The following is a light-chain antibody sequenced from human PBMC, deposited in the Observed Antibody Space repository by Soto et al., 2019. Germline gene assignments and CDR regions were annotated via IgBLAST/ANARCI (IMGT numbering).Light chain of an antibody. CDR2: EGI. V-gene: IGLV2-23*01. CDR3: CSYVGATTYV. CDR1: SSTVGGFNV. Sequence: QSVLTQPASVSGSPGQSITISCTGTSSTVGGFNVVSWYQQHPGKAPKVIIYEGIKRPSGVSNRFSGSNSGSTASPTISGLQAEDEADYYCCSYVGATTYVFGTGTKLTVL. J-gene: IGLJ1*01.